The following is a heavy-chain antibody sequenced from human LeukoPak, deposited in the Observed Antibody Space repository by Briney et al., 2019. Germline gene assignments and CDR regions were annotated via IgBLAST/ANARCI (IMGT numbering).Heavy chain of an antibody. CDR1: GFTFSNYG. V-gene: IGHV3-30*02. J-gene: IGHJ4*02. Sequence: GGSLRLSCAASGFTFSNYGIHWVRQAPGKGLEWVAFIRYDGSDEYYAESVKGRFTISRDNSKNTLYLQMNSLRAEDTAVYYCARNANSIVVVVELPDYWGQGTLVTVSS. CDR3: ARNANSIVVVVELPDY. D-gene: IGHD2-15*01. CDR2: IRYDGSDE.